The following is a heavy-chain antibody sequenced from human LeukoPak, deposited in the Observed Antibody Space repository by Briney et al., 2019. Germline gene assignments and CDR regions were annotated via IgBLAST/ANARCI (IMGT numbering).Heavy chain of an antibody. CDR2: IYYSGST. J-gene: IGHJ4*02. D-gene: IGHD6-19*01. CDR1: GDSISSYY. Sequence: SETLSLTCTVPGDSISSYYWSWIRQPPGKGLEWIGYIYYSGSTNYNPSLKSRVTISVDTSKNQFSLKLSSVTAADTAVYYCASSGGSGWYGRWGQGTLVTVS. CDR3: ASSGGSGWYGR. V-gene: IGHV4-59*01.